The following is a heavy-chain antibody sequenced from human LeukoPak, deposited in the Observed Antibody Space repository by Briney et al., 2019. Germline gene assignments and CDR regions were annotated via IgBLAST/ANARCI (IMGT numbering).Heavy chain of an antibody. V-gene: IGHV3-23*01. CDR1: GFTFTKFA. J-gene: IGHJ4*02. D-gene: IGHD6-6*01. Sequence: GGSLRLSCAASGFTFTKFAMTWVRQAPGKGLEWVSTIGGLGHSTNYADSVKGRFTISRGNSKNTLYLQMNSLRAEDTAVYYCAKGRSIAARPWYFDYWGQGTLVAVSS. CDR3: AKGRSIAARPWYFDY. CDR2: IGGLGHST.